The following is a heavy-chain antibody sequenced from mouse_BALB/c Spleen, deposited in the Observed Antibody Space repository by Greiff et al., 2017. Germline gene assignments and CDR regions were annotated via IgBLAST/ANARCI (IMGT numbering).Heavy chain of an antibody. D-gene: IGHD2-14*01. CDR2: INSNGGST. V-gene: IGHV5-6-2*01. J-gene: IGHJ3*01. Sequence: EVKLVESGGGLVKLGGSLKLSCAASGFTFSSYYMSWVRQTPEKRLELVAAINSNGGSTYYPDTVKGRFTISRDNAKNTLYLQMSSLKSEDTALYYCARPYYRYDGSWFAYWGQGTLVTVSA. CDR3: ARPYYRYDGSWFAY. CDR1: GFTFSSYY.